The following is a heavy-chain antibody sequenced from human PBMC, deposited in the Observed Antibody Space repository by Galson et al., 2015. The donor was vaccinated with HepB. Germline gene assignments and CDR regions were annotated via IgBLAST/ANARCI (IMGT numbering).Heavy chain of an antibody. V-gene: IGHV4-31*03. CDR3: ARDQYNYDYSGYFPISAFDI. CDR1: GGSVSRGGYY. J-gene: IGHJ3*02. D-gene: IGHD3-22*01. CDR2: IYFSGSA. Sequence: TLSLTCTVSGGSVSRGGYYWSWIRQHPGKGLEWIGYIYFSGSAYYNPSLKSRVTISVDTSKNQFSLKLSSVTAADTAVYYCARDQYNYDYSGYFPISAFDIWGQGTEVTVSS.